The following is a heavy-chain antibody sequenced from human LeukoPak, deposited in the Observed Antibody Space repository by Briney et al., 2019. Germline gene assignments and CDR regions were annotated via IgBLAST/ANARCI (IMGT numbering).Heavy chain of an antibody. CDR1: GFTFSSYS. J-gene: IGHJ4*02. V-gene: IGHV3-21*04. CDR2: ISSSSSYI. Sequence: PGGSLRLSCAAPGFTFSSYSMDWVRQAAGKGLEWVSSISSSSSYIYYADSVKGRFTISRDNSKNTLYLQMNSLRAEDTAVCYCAKDIAVAGNYFDYWGQGTLVTVSS. D-gene: IGHD6-19*01. CDR3: AKDIAVAGNYFDY.